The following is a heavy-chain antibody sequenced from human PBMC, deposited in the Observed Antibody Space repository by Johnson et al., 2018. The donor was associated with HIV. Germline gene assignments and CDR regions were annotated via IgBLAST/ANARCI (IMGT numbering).Heavy chain of an antibody. CDR3: AKGRWEATTYDDAFDI. CDR2: IKSKTDGGTT. D-gene: IGHD1-26*01. J-gene: IGHJ3*02. CDR1: GFTFSNAW. Sequence: MQLVESGGGLVKPGGSLRLSCAASGFTFSNAWMSWVRQAPGKGLEWVGRIKSKTDGGTTDYAAPVKGRFTISRDDSKNTLYLQMNSLRAEDTAVYYCAKGRWEATTYDDAFDIWGQGTMVTVSS. V-gene: IGHV3-15*01.